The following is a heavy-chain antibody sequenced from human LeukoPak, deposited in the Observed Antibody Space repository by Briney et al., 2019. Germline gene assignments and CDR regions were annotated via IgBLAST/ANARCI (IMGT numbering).Heavy chain of an antibody. CDR2: VNTDNTKS. Sequence: GASVNVSCTTSGHIFTTHYIHWMRQAPGQRLEWLGRVNTDNTKSEYSQKFQGRVIITRDTSASTAYMEMSGLRSEDTAMYYCAMSVEMAAIPSFDYWGQGTLVTVSS. D-gene: IGHD5-24*01. J-gene: IGHJ4*02. V-gene: IGHV1-3*04. CDR3: AMSVEMAAIPSFDY. CDR1: GHIFTTHY.